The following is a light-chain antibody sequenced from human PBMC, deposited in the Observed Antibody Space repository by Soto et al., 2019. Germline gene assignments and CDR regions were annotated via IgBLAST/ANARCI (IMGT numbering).Light chain of an antibody. Sequence: EIVLTQSPGTLSLSPGERSTLSCRFSQSVSSSYLAWYQQKPGQAPRLLIFGASKRATGIPDRFSGSGSGRDFTLTISGLEPEDFAVYFCHQRYNWPRVTFGQGTRLEI. CDR2: GAS. J-gene: IGKJ5*01. V-gene: IGKV3D-20*02. CDR3: HQRYNWPRVT. CDR1: QSVSSSY.